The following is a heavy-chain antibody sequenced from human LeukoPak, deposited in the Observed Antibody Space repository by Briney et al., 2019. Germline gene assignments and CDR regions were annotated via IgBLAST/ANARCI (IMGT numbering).Heavy chain of an antibody. Sequence: ASVKVSCKASGGTFSNYAISWVRQAPGQGLGWMGGIIPIFGTANYAQKFQGRVTITADKSTSTAYMELSSLRSEDTAVYYCARGEQLRYFDSSLDYYYYYGMDVWGKGTTVTVSS. CDR3: ARGEQLRYFDSSLDYYYYYGMDV. V-gene: IGHV1-69*06. CDR2: IIPIFGTA. J-gene: IGHJ6*04. D-gene: IGHD3-9*01. CDR1: GGTFSNYA.